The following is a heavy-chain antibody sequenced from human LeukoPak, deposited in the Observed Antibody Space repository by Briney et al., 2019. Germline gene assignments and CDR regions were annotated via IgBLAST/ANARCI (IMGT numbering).Heavy chain of an antibody. CDR3: ASDGEYGTGSYYRGCFDY. CDR2: IHPRSGET. J-gene: IGHJ4*02. Sequence: ASVKVSCKASGYXFTAFYIHWVRQAPGQGHEWMGWIHPRSGETNYAYKFRGRVTMTRDTSISTTYMDLGSLGSDDTAVYYCASDGEYGTGSYYRGCFDYWGQGTLVTVSS. D-gene: IGHD3-10*01. CDR1: GYXFTAFY. V-gene: IGHV1-2*02.